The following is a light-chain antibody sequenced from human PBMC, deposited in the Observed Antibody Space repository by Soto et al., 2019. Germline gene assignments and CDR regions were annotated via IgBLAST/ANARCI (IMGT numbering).Light chain of an antibody. V-gene: IGKV3-20*01. CDR2: GAS. CDR3: QQYGSSRT. J-gene: IGKJ1*01. Sequence: EIVLTQSPGTLSLSPGERATLSCRASQSVSSSYLAWYQQKPGQAPRLLIYGASSRATGIPDRFSGSGSGTDFPLTISRLEPEVVAVYYCQQYGSSRTFGQGTKVEIK. CDR1: QSVSSSY.